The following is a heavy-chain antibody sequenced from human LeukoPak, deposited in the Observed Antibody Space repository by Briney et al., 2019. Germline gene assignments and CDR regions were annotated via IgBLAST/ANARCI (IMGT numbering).Heavy chain of an antibody. CDR2: IYSGGST. J-gene: IGHJ4*02. CDR1: GFTVSSNY. V-gene: IGHV3-53*01. Sequence: GGSLRLSCAASGFTVSSNYMSWVRQAPGKGLEWVSVIYSGGSTYYADSVKGRFTISRDNSKNTLYLQMNSLRAEDTAVYYCARDPGYQLLYAFDYWGQGTLVTVSS. CDR3: ARDPGYQLLYAFDY. D-gene: IGHD2-2*02.